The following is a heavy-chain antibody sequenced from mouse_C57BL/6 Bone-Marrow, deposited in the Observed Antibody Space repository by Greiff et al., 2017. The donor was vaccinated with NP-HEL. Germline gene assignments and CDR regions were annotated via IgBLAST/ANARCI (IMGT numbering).Heavy chain of an antibody. V-gene: IGHV7-1*01. CDR3: ASDGIYDGYYGFAY. CDR1: GFTFSDYY. D-gene: IGHD2-3*01. CDR2: IRNKANDYTS. J-gene: IGHJ3*01. Sequence: EVKLVPSGGGLVQPGRSLRLSCATSGFTFSDYYMEWVRQAPGKGLEWIAAIRNKANDYTSAYSASVKGRFIVSRDTSQSILYLQMNALRAEDTAIYDSASDGIYDGYYGFAYWGQGTLVTVSA.